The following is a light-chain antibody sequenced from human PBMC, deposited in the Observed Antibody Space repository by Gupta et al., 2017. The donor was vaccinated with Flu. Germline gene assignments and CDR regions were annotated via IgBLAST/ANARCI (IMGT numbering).Light chain of an antibody. CDR2: EVS. Sequence: QSALTQPASVSGSPGQSITISCTGTSSDLGTYNLVSWYQQHPDKAPKPMIYEVSKRPSGISNRFSGSKSGTTASLTISGLQAEDEADDYCCSYAGGYVVGTGTKVSVL. V-gene: IGLV2-23*02. J-gene: IGLJ1*01. CDR1: SSDLGTYNL. CDR3: CSYAGGYV.